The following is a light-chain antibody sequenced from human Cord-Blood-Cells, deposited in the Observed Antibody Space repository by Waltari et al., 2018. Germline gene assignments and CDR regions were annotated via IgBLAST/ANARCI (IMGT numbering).Light chain of an antibody. CDR1: QSLLHSDGKTY. Sequence: DIVMTQTPLSLSVTPGQPASISCKSSQSLLHSDGKTYLYWYLQKPGQSPQLLIYEVSNRFFGVPDRFSGSGSGTDFTLKISRVEAEDVGVYYCMQSIQLPWTFGQGTKVEIK. CDR3: MQSIQLPWT. J-gene: IGKJ1*01. CDR2: EVS. V-gene: IGKV2D-29*02.